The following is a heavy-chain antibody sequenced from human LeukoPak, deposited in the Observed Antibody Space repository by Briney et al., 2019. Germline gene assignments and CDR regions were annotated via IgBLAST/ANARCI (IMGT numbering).Heavy chain of an antibody. J-gene: IGHJ4*02. Sequence: ASVKVSCKASGYTFSAYGISWVRQAPGQGLEWMGYISAYTGNTSYAQNLQGRLTMTTDTSTSTDYMELRSLRSDDTAFYYCARDSHIAGVAYYFDYWGQGTLVTVSS. CDR2: ISAYTGNT. D-gene: IGHD6-13*01. CDR1: GYTFSAYG. CDR3: ARDSHIAGVAYYFDY. V-gene: IGHV1-18*01.